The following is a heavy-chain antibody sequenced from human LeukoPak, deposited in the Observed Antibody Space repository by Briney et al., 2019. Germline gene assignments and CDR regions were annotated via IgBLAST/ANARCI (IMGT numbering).Heavy chain of an antibody. CDR3: ARAYKDRSLAGKKEFFQH. J-gene: IGHJ1*01. Sequence: GGSLRLSCAAPGFTFDNYAMNWVRQVPGKGLEWISLISWNSGTIGYADSVKGRFTISRDNANNFLYLQMNNLRAEDTALYYCARAYKDRSLAGKKEFFQHWGQGTLVTVSS. D-gene: IGHD6-19*01. V-gene: IGHV3-9*01. CDR2: ISWNSGTI. CDR1: GFTFDNYA.